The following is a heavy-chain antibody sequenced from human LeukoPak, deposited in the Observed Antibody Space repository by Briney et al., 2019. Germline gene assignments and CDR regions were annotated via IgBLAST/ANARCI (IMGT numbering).Heavy chain of an antibody. V-gene: IGHV1-2*06. CDR3: ARYPRGYCSGGSCYRFDY. D-gene: IGHD2-15*01. CDR2: INPNSGGT. Sequence: ASVKVSCKASGYTFTGYYMHWVRQAPGQGLEWMGRINPNSGGTNYAQKFQGRVTMTRDTSISTAYMELSRLRSDDTAVYYCARYPRGYCSGGSCYRFDYWVQGTLVTVSS. J-gene: IGHJ4*02. CDR1: GYTFTGYY.